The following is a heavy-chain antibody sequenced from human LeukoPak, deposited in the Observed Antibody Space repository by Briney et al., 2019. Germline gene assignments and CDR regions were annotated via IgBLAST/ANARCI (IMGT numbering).Heavy chain of an antibody. CDR3: ARDYIYGFDI. J-gene: IGHJ3*02. V-gene: IGHV3-48*03. Sequence: PGGSLRLSCAGSGFIFSNYEMNWVRQAPGKGLEWVSYISVGASTKYYADSVKGRFTISRDDAKDSVYRQMNSLRAEDTAVYYCARDYIYGFDIWGQGTIVTVSS. CDR1: GFIFSNYE. CDR2: ISVGASTK. D-gene: IGHD2-21*01.